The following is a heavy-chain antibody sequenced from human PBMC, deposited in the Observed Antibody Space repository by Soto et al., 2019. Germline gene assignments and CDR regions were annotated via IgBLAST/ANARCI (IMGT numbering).Heavy chain of an antibody. V-gene: IGHV1-69*13. CDR2: IIPIFGTA. CDR3: ARQIAVAGTWTRTRDPYYFDY. CDR1: GGTFSSYA. Sequence: SVKVSCKASGGTFSSYAISWVRQAPGQGLEWMGGIIPIFGTANYAQKFQGRVTITADESTSTAYVELSSLRSEDTAVYYCARQIAVAGTWTRTRDPYYFDYWGQGTLVTVSS. D-gene: IGHD6-19*01. J-gene: IGHJ4*02.